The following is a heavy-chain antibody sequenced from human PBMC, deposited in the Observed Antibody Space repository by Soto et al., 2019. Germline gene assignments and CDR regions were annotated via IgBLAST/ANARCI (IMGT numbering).Heavy chain of an antibody. CDR2: INHSGST. D-gene: IGHD6-13*01. CDR3: ARELRLQGSWRYYYYGMDV. CDR1: GGSFSGYY. V-gene: IGHV4-34*01. J-gene: IGHJ6*02. Sequence: SETLSLTCAVYGGSFSGYYWSWIRQPPGKGLEWIGEINHSGSTNYNPSLKSRVTISVDTSKNQFSLKLSSVTAADTAVYYCARELRLQGSWRYYYYGMDVWGQGTTVTSP.